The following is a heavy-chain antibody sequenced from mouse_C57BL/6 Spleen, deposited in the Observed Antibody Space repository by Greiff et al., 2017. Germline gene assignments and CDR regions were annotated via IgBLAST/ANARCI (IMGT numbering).Heavy chain of an antibody. Sequence: VQLKQSGAELVRPGASVKLSCTASGFNIKDDYMHWVKQRPEQGLEWLGWIDPENGDTEYASKFQGKATITADTSSNTAYLQLSSLTSEDTAVYYCTTMGRYAMDYWGQGTSVTVSS. V-gene: IGHV14-4*01. J-gene: IGHJ4*01. D-gene: IGHD4-1*01. CDR3: TTMGRYAMDY. CDR1: GFNIKDDY. CDR2: IDPENGDT.